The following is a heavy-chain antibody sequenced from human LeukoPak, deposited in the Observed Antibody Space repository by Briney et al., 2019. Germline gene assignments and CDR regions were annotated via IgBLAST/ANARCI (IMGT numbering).Heavy chain of an antibody. CDR1: GFTFSTYG. CDR3: ATNTPGRVYFDY. Sequence: GGSLRLSCAASGFTFSTYGMNWVRQAPGKGLEWVSYISSSSSNIQYADSVKGRFTISRDNAKNSLYLQMNSLRDEDTAVYYCATNTPGRVYFDYWGQGTLVTVSS. D-gene: IGHD1-26*01. CDR2: ISSSSSNI. J-gene: IGHJ4*02. V-gene: IGHV3-48*02.